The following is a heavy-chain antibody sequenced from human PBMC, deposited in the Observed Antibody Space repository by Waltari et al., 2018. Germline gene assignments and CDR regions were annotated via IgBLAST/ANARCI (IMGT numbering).Heavy chain of an antibody. Sequence: QVQLVQSGAEVKKPGASVKVSCQASGYTFTGSYMHWVRQAPGQGLEWMGWINPNSGGTNYAQKFQGRVTMTRDTSISTAYMELSRLRSDDTAVYYCARASEKYYYYYGMDVWGQGTTVTVSS. V-gene: IGHV1-2*02. CDR1: GYTFTGSY. CDR2: INPNSGGT. CDR3: ARASEKYYYYYGMDV. J-gene: IGHJ6*02.